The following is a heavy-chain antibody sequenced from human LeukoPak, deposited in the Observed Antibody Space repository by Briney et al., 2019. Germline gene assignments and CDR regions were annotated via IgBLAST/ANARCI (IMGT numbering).Heavy chain of an antibody. CDR3: AKKSYYYDSTGYYDY. CDR1: GSTFSSYA. Sequence: GGSLRLSCAVSGSTFSSYAMSWVRQAPGKGLEWVLGISGSGDSTYYADSVKGRFTISRDNSKNTLYLQMNSLRAEDTAVYYCAKKSYYYDSTGYYDYWGQGTLVTVSS. J-gene: IGHJ4*02. D-gene: IGHD3-22*01. CDR2: ISGSGDST. V-gene: IGHV3-23*01.